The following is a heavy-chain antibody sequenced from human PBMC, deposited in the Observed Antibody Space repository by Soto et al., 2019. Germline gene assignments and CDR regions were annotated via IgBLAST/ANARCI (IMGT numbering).Heavy chain of an antibody. CDR1: GGTFSSYA. D-gene: IGHD5-18*01. J-gene: IGHJ6*02. CDR3: ASGGAQTLYSYGWSYYHGMDV. CDR2: IIPIFGTA. V-gene: IGHV1-69*01. Sequence: QVQLVQSGAEVKKPGSSVKVSCKASGGTFSSYAISWVRQAPGQGLEWMGGIIPIFGTANYAQKFQGRVTITADEPTSTAYMELSSLRSEDTAAYYCASGGAQTLYSYGWSYYHGMDVWGQGTTVTVSS.